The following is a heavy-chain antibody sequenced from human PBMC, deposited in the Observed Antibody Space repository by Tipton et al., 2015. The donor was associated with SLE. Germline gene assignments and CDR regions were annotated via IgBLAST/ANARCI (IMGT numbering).Heavy chain of an antibody. CDR2: INHSGST. CDR3: ARDISGYSSSWFYYYSAMDV. D-gene: IGHD6-13*01. J-gene: IGHJ6*02. Sequence: GLVKPSETLSLTCAVYGGSFSGYSWSWIRQPPGKGLEWIGEINHSGSTNYNPSLKSRVTISLDTSKNQFSLKLTSVTTADTAVYHCARDISGYSSSWFYYYSAMDVWGQGTTVPVS. V-gene: IGHV4-34*01. CDR1: GGSFSGYS.